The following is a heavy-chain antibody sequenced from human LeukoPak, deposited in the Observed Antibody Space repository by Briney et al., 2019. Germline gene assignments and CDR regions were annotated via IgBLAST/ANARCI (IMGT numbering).Heavy chain of an antibody. D-gene: IGHD1-1*01. CDR1: GGSFSGYY. CDR2: INHSGST. Sequence: SETLSLTCAVYGGSFSGYYWSWIRQPPGKGLEWIGEINHSGSTNYNPSLKSRVTISVDTSKNQFSLKLSSVTAADTAVYYCARHPWRGAFDIWGQGTMVTVSS. V-gene: IGHV4-34*01. J-gene: IGHJ3*02. CDR3: ARHPWRGAFDI.